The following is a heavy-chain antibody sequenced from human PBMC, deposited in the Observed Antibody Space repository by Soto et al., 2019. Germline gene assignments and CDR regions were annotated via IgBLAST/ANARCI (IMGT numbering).Heavy chain of an antibody. V-gene: IGHV4-39*07. Sequence: PSETLSLTCSVSGGSISSSSYFWGWIRQPPGKGLEWIGSIYYSGSTYYNPSLKSRVTISVDTSKNQFSLKLSSVTAADTAVYYCARDPTPWGQGTLVTVSS. J-gene: IGHJ4*02. CDR1: GGSISSSSYF. CDR3: ARDPTP. CDR2: IYYSGST.